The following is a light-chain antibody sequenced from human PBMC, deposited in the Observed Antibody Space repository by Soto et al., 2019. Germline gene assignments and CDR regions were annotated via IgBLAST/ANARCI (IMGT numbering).Light chain of an antibody. J-gene: IGKJ1*01. Sequence: DFQMAQYPSALSASVGDTFIVTCRASQTIANNLNWYKQKPGKAPNXXSYAASSLQRGVPSRFSGSGSGTDFTLTISSLQPEDSETFYCQQTYTSRPAFGQGTKVDIK. CDR2: AAS. CDR1: QTIANN. CDR3: QQTYTSRPA. V-gene: IGKV1-39*01.